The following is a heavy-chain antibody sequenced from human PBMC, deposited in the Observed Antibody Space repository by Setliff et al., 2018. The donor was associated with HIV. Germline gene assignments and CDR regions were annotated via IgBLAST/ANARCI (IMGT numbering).Heavy chain of an antibody. J-gene: IGHJ4*02. D-gene: IGHD1-26*01. Sequence: ASVKVSCKASGGTFSSYGINWVRQAPGQGLEWLGMINPSGGSTWYAQKFQGRVTMTGDTSTNTLYMELSSLRSEDTAVYYCARGWEGGMDYWGQGTLVTVSS. CDR2: INPSGGST. CDR1: GGTFSSYG. CDR3: ARGWEGGMDY. V-gene: IGHV1-46*01.